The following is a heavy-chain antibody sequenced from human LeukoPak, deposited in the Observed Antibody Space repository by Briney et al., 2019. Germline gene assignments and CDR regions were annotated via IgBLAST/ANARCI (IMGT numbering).Heavy chain of an antibody. Sequence: GGSLRLSCAASGFTFDDYGMSWVRQAPGKGLEWVSGINGNGGSTGYADSVKGRFTISRDNAKNSLYLQMNSLRAEDTALYYCARHPDYDSSGYSFDYWGQGTLVTVSS. V-gene: IGHV3-20*04. D-gene: IGHD3-22*01. CDR1: GFTFDDYG. CDR2: INGNGGST. J-gene: IGHJ4*02. CDR3: ARHPDYDSSGYSFDY.